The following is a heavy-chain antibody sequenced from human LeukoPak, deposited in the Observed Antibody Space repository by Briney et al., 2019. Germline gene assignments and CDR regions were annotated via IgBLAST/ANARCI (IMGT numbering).Heavy chain of an antibody. Sequence: ASVKVSCKASGYTFTGYYMHWVRQAPGQGLEWMGWINPNSGGTNYAQKFQGWVTMTRDTSISTAYMELSRLRSDDTAVYYCARGGEVTMIVRGMDVWGQGTTVTVSS. J-gene: IGHJ6*02. CDR1: GYTFTGYY. CDR2: INPNSGGT. CDR3: ARGGEVTMIVRGMDV. D-gene: IGHD3-22*01. V-gene: IGHV1-2*04.